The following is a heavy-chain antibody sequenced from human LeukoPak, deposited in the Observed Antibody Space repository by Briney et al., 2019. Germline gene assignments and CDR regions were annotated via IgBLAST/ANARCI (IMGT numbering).Heavy chain of an antibody. D-gene: IGHD6-19*01. J-gene: IGHJ4*02. CDR3: AKDSGGIAVAEWGY. V-gene: IGHV3-48*01. CDR2: ISSSSSTI. CDR1: GFTFSSYS. Sequence: GGSLRLSCAASGFTFSSYSMNWVRQAPGKGLEWVSYISSSSSTIYYADSVKGRFTISRDNSKNTLYLQMNSLRAEDTAVYYCAKDSGGIAVAEWGYWGQGTLVTVSS.